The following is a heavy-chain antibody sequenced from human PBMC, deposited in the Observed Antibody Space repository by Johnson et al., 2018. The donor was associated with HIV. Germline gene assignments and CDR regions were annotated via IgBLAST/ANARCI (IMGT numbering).Heavy chain of an antibody. CDR2: INWNGGST. J-gene: IGHJ3*01. D-gene: IGHD2-8*02. Sequence: VQLVESGGGVVRPGGSLRLSCAASGFIFEDYGMSWVRQAPGQGLEWVSDINWNGGSTGYADSVKGRFTISRDNAKNSLYLQMNSLRAEEPAVYYCAGDRVLVADASLDAFDLWGQGTMVTVSS. CDR3: AGDRVLVADASLDAFDL. CDR1: GFIFEDYG. V-gene: IGHV3-20*04.